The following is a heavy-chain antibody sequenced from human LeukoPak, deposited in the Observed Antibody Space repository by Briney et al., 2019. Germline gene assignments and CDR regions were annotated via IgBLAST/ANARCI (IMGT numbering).Heavy chain of an antibody. CDR3: AKDFGYSGSYRFDY. CDR1: GFTFSSYA. Sequence: GGSLRLSCAASGFTFSSYAMSWVRQAPGKGLEWASAISGSGGSTYYADSVKGRFTISRDNSKNTLYLQMNSLRAEDTAVYYCAKDFGYSGSYRFDYWGQGTLVTVSS. D-gene: IGHD1-26*01. J-gene: IGHJ4*02. CDR2: ISGSGGST. V-gene: IGHV3-23*01.